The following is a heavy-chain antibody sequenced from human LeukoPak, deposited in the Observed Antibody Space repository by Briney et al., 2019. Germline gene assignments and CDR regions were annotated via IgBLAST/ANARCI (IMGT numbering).Heavy chain of an antibody. CDR3: ARHGSTDYFDY. Sequence: SETLSLTCAVPGGSISSTSSFWGWIRQPPGKGLEWIGRIYYSGSTFYNPSLKSRVTISVDTSKNLPSLRLSSVTATDAAVYYCARHGSTDYFDYWGQGTLVTVSS. CDR1: GGSISSTSSF. D-gene: IGHD5-12*01. J-gene: IGHJ4*02. V-gene: IGHV4-39*01. CDR2: IYYSGST.